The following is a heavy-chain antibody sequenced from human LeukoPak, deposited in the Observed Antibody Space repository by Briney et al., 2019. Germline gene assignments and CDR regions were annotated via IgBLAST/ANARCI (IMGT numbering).Heavy chain of an antibody. V-gene: IGHV3-21*01. Sequence: PGGSLRLSCAASGFTFSTYSMNWVRQAPGKGLEWVSSITSSSSYIYYADSVKGRFTFSRDNAKNSLYLQMNSLRAEDTAVYYCARGGHAYYDSSSYRYYFDYWGQGTLITVSS. CDR2: ITSSSSYI. J-gene: IGHJ4*02. CDR1: GFTFSTYS. CDR3: ARGGHAYYDSSSYRYYFDY. D-gene: IGHD3-22*01.